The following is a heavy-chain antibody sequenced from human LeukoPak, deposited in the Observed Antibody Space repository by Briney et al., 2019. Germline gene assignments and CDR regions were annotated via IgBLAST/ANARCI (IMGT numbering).Heavy chain of an antibody. V-gene: IGHV3-7*01. J-gene: IGHJ4*02. Sequence: PGGSLRLSCAASGFTFSSYWMSWVRQAPGKGLEWVANIKQDGSEKYYVDSVKGRFTISRDNAKNSLYLQMNSLRAEDTAVYYCARDDTDYDSTAYFDYWGQGTLVTVSS. CDR1: GFTFSSYW. CDR3: ARDDTDYDSTAYFDY. CDR2: IKQDGSEK. D-gene: IGHD3-16*01.